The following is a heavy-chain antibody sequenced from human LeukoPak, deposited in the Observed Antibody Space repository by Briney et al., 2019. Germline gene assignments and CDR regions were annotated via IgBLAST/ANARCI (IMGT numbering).Heavy chain of an antibody. D-gene: IGHD3-10*01. CDR3: ARDMVPYYYYYYGMDV. CDR2: ISAYNGNT. J-gene: IGHJ6*02. V-gene: IGHV1-18*01. CDR1: GYTFTSYG. Sequence: ASVKVSCKASGYTFTSYGISWVRQAPGQGLEWMGWISAYNGNTNYAQKLQGRVTMTTDTSTSTAYMELRSLRSDDTAVYYCARDMVPYYYYYYGMDVWGQGTTVTVSS.